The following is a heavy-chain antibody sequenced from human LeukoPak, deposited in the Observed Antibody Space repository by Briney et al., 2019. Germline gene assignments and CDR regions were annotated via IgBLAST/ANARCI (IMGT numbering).Heavy chain of an antibody. V-gene: IGHV4-59*01. CDR1: GGSISSYY. J-gene: IGHJ4*02. Sequence: SETLSLTCTVSGGSISSYYWSWIRQPPGKGLEWIGYIYDSGSTNYNPSLKSRVTISVDTSKNQFSMKLGSVTAADTAVYYCARRLRGYDGYYFDYWGQGTLVTVSS. D-gene: IGHD5-12*01. CDR2: IYDSGST. CDR3: ARRLRGYDGYYFDY.